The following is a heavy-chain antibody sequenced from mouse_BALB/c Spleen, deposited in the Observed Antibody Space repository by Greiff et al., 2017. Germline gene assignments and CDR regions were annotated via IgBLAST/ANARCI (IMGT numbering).Heavy chain of an antibody. Sequence: DVKLVESGGDLVKPGGSLKLSCAASGFTFSSYGMSWVRQTPDKRLEWVATISSGGSYTYYPDSVKGRFTISRDNAKNTLYLQMSSLKSEDTAMYYCARSTDYAMDYWGQGTSVTVSS. CDR1: GFTFSSYG. V-gene: IGHV5-6*02. CDR2: ISSGGSYT. J-gene: IGHJ4*01. CDR3: ARSTDYAMDY.